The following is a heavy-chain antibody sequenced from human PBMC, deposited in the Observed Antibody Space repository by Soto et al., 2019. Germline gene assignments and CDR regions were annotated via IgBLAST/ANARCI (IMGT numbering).Heavy chain of an antibody. D-gene: IGHD5-12*01. CDR3: ARDVGYTGYEQGNPFDL. Sequence: AETLSLTCSCSGGPISGYYWSWIRQTSGKRLEWIGRMYHTGTTDYNPSLKRRLSISVDTSKNQFSLRLSSVTAADTALYYCARDVGYTGYEQGNPFDLWGQGTMVTVSS. CDR1: GGPISGYY. CDR2: MYHTGTT. J-gene: IGHJ3*01. V-gene: IGHV4-4*07.